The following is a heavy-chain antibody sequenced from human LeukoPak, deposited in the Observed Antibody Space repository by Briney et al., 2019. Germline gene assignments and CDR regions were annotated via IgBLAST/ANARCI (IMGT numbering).Heavy chain of an antibody. Sequence: GGSLRLSCAASGFSFSTYGMHWVHQAPGKGLEWVAVIWYDGSKKYYADSVKGRFTISRDNSKNTMYLQMDSLRADDTAVYYCARGSHESAAALDYWGQGTLVTVSS. D-gene: IGHD6-13*01. CDR1: GFSFSTYG. CDR2: IWYDGSKK. CDR3: ARGSHESAAALDY. V-gene: IGHV3-33*01. J-gene: IGHJ4*02.